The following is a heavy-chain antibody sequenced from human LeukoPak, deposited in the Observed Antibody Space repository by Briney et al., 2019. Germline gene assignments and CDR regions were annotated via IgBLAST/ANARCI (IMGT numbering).Heavy chain of an antibody. V-gene: IGHV1-2*04. J-gene: IGHJ4*02. CDR3: ASGRTLYGGDDY. CDR2: INPNSGGT. D-gene: IGHD4-23*01. CDR1: AYTFTGYY. Sequence: ASVKVSCKASAYTFTGYYMHWVRQAPGQGLEWMGWINPNSGGTNDEQKFRGWVTMTRDTSISTAYMELSRLTSDDTAVYYGASGRTLYGGDDYWGQGTLVTVSS.